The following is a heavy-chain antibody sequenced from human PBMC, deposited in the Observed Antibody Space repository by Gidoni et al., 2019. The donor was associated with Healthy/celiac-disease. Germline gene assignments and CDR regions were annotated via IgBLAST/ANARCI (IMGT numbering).Heavy chain of an antibody. CDR2: ISAYNGNT. CDR3: ARVITFGEVQAESTFDY. D-gene: IGHD3-16*01. J-gene: IGHJ4*02. Sequence: QVQLVQSGAEVKKPGASVKVSCKASGYTFTSYGISWVRQAPGQGLEWMGWISAYNGNTNYAQKLQGRVTMTTDTSTSTAYMELRSLRSDDTAVYYCARVITFGEVQAESTFDYWGQGTLVTVSS. V-gene: IGHV1-18*04. CDR1: GYTFTSYG.